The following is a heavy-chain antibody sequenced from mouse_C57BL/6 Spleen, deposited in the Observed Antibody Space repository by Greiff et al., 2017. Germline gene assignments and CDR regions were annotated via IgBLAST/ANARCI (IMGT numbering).Heavy chain of an antibody. V-gene: IGHV1-62-2*01. J-gene: IGHJ4*01. D-gene: IGHD3-2*02. Sequence: QVQLQQSGAELVKPGASVKLFCKASGYTFTEYTIHWVKQRSGQGLEWIGWFYPGCGSIKYNEKFKDKATLIADKSSSTVYMELSRLTSEDSAVYFCASLLTAQATGAMDYWGQGTSVTVSS. CDR2: FYPGCGSI. CDR3: ASLLTAQATGAMDY. CDR1: GYTFTEYT.